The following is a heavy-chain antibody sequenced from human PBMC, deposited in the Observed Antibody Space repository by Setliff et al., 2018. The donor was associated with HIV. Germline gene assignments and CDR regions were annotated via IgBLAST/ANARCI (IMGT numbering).Heavy chain of an antibody. Sequence: GESLKISCKGSGYSITSYWIGWVRQMPGKGLEWMGIIYPADSDATYSPSLQGQVSISVDKSSTTAYLQWRRLKASDTGMYFCARVIVGSKDAFDVWGQGTMVTVSS. V-gene: IGHV5-51*01. CDR2: IYPADSDA. J-gene: IGHJ3*01. CDR1: GYSITSYW. D-gene: IGHD1-26*01. CDR3: ARVIVGSKDAFDV.